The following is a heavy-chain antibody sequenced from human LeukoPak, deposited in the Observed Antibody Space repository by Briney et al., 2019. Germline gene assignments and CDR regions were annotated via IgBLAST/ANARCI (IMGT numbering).Heavy chain of an antibody. CDR1: GGSISSGGYY. J-gene: IGHJ6*02. D-gene: IGHD3-10*01. CDR2: IYYSGST. CDR3: ARDVNYYGSGSHGMDV. Sequence: ASETLSLTCTVSGGSISSGGYYWSWIRQHPGKGLEWIGYIYYSGSTYYNPSLKSRVTISVDTSKNQFSLKLSSVTAADTAVYYCARDVNYYGSGSHGMDVWGQGTTVTVSS. V-gene: IGHV4-31*03.